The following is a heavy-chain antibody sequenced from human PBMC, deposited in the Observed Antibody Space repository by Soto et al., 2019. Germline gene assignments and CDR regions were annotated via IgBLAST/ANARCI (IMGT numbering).Heavy chain of an antibody. Sequence: PSETLSLTCTVSGGSISSSSYYWGWIRQPPGKGLEWIGSIYYSGSTYYNPSLKSRVTISVDTSKNQFSLKLSSVTAVDTAVYYCARQWRGYYDSSGYYLGAFDIWGQGTMVT. CDR3: ARQWRGYYDSSGYYLGAFDI. D-gene: IGHD3-22*01. V-gene: IGHV4-39*01. CDR2: IYYSGST. J-gene: IGHJ3*02. CDR1: GGSISSSSYY.